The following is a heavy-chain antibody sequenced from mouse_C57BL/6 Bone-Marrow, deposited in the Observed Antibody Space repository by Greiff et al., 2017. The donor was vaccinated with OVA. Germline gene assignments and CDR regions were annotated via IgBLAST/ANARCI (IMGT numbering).Heavy chain of an antibody. D-gene: IGHD2-3*01. CDR2: ISSGGDYI. J-gene: IGHJ4*01. CDR1: GFTFSSYA. Sequence: EVHLVESGAGLVKPGGSLKLSCAASGFTFSSYAMSWVRQTPEKRLEWVAYISSGGDYIYYADTVKGRFTISRDNARNTLYLQMSSLKSEDTAMYYCTRGDGYYRAMDYWGQGTSVTVSS. V-gene: IGHV5-9-1*02. CDR3: TRGDGYYRAMDY.